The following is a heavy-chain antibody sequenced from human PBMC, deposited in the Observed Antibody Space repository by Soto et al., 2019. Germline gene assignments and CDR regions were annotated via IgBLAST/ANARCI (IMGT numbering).Heavy chain of an antibody. D-gene: IGHD2-21*02. CDR1: GFSLSTGGVG. CDR2: IYWDDDK. CDR3: AHSRCGGDCLQSYSSHYYHGMDV. V-gene: IGHV2-5*02. J-gene: IGHJ6*02. Sequence: QITLKESGPALVKPTQTLTLTCTISGFSLSTGGVGVGWIRQPPGKALEWLALIYWDDDKRYSPSLRSRLTITKDTSKNQVVLTMTNIDPVDTATYYCAHSRCGGDCLQSYSSHYYHGMDVWGQGTTVTVSS.